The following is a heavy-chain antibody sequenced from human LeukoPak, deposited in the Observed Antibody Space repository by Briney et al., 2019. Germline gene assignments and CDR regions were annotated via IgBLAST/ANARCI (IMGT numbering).Heavy chain of an antibody. CDR3: ARFGTVVAAY. V-gene: IGHV1-69*04. CDR2: IIPILGIA. Sequence: GSSVKFSCKASGGTFSSYAISWVRQAPGQGLEWMGRIIPILGIANYAQKFQGRVTITADKSTSTAYMELSSLRSEDTAVYYCARFGTVVAAYWGQGTLVTVSS. J-gene: IGHJ4*02. CDR1: GGTFSSYA. D-gene: IGHD2-15*01.